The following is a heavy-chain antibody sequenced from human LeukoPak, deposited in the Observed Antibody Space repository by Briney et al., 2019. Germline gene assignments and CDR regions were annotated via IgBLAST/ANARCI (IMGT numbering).Heavy chain of an antibody. CDR2: FDLVHGDT. D-gene: IGHD5-18*01. V-gene: IGHV1-24*01. Sequence: VASVKVSCKVSGYRFTELSRHRVRQAPGKGLEWLGGFDLVHGDTIYAQKFQGRVTMTEDTSTDTSYMELSSLGSEDTAVYFCTAGRAYSLLDFWGQGTLVIVSS. CDR1: GYRFTELS. J-gene: IGHJ4*02. CDR3: TAGRAYSLLDF.